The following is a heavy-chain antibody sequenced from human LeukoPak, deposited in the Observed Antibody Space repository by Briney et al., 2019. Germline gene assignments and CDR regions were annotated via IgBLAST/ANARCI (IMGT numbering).Heavy chain of an antibody. CDR1: GFTFSSYS. J-gene: IGHJ3*02. D-gene: IGHD6-19*01. Sequence: PGGPLRLSCAASGFTFSSYSMNWVRQAPGKGLEWVSSISSSSSYIYYADSVKGRFTISRDNAKNSLYLQMNSLRAEDTAVYYCARIAVAGTYAFDIWGQGTMVTVSS. CDR2: ISSSSSYI. CDR3: ARIAVAGTYAFDI. V-gene: IGHV3-21*01.